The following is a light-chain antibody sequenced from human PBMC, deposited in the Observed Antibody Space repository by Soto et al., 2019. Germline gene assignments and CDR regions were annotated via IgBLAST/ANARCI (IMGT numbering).Light chain of an antibody. Sequence: DIQMTQSPSSLSASVGDRVTITCRASQSISSYLNWYQQKPGKAPKLLIYAASSLQSGVPSRFSGSGSGTDFTLTISSLQPEDFATYYCQQSYSTPWAFGGETKVDIK. CDR3: QQSYSTPWA. V-gene: IGKV1-39*01. CDR1: QSISSY. J-gene: IGKJ4*01. CDR2: AAS.